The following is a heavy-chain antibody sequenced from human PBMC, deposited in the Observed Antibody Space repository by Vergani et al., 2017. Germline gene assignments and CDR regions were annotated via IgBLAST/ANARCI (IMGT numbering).Heavy chain of an antibody. Sequence: QVQLQQWGAGLLKPSETLSLTCAVYGGSFSGYYWSWVRQPAGKGLEWIGYIYYSGSTNYNPSLKSRVTIAVDTSKNQFSLKLSSVTAAATAVYYCARRPYYYYYMDVWGKGTTVTVSS. J-gene: IGHJ6*03. V-gene: IGHV4-34*11. CDR1: GGSFSGYY. CDR3: ARRPYYYYYMDV. CDR2: IYYSGST.